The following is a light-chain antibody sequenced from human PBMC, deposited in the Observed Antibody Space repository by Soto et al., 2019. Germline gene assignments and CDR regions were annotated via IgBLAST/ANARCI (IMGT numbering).Light chain of an antibody. V-gene: IGKV1-5*03. CDR3: QEYNTYSRT. Sequence: TESPSTLDASIGDRLTITCRASQSISSWLAWYQQKPGKAPNLLIYKASSLESGVPSRFSGSGSGTEFTLTISSLQPDDFATYYCQEYNTYSRTFGQRTMA. CDR1: QSISSW. CDR2: KAS. J-gene: IGKJ1*01.